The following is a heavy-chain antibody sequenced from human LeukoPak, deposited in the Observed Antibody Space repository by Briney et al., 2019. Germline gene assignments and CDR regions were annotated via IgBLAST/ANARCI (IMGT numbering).Heavy chain of an antibody. CDR1: GYTFTGYY. CDR3: ATLGYCSSTSCYDYYYYYGMDV. D-gene: IGHD2-2*03. J-gene: IGHJ6*02. V-gene: IGHV1-2*02. Sequence: GASVKVSCKASGYTFTGYYMHWVRQAPGQGLEWMGWINPNSGGTNYAQKFQGRVTMTRDTPISTAYMELSRLRSDDTAVYYCATLGYCSSTSCYDYYYYYGMDVWGQGTTVTVSS. CDR2: INPNSGGT.